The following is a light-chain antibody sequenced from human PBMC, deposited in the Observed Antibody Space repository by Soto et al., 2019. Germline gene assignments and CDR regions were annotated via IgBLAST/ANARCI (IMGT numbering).Light chain of an antibody. CDR2: SAF. CDR3: HQFRSFPRT. CDR1: QSVGIS. J-gene: IGKJ1*01. V-gene: IGKV3-20*01. Sequence: DIVLTQSPGTLSLSPGERATLSCRASQSVGISLSWYQHKSGQPPRLLIYSAFNRATGIPDRFSGSGAGTDTDLTISIRKPEHFAVSSCHQFRSFPRTFGQGTQVVIK.